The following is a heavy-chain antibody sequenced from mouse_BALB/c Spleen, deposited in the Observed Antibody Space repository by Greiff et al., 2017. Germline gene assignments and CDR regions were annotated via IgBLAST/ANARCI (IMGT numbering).Heavy chain of an antibody. J-gene: IGHJ4*01. CDR1: GFTFSSYT. D-gene: IGHD1-2*01. V-gene: IGHV5-12-2*01. Sequence: EVKLVESGGGLVQPGGSLKLSCAASGFTFSSYTMSWVRQTPEKRLEWVAYISNGGGSTYYPDTVKGRFTISRDNAKNTLYLQMSSLKSEDTAMNYCARHETTATVAMDYWGQGTSVTVSS. CDR2: ISNGGGST. CDR3: ARHETTATVAMDY.